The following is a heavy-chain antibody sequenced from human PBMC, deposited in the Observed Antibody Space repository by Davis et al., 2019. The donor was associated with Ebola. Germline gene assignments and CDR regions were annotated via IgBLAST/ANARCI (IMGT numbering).Heavy chain of an antibody. Sequence: ASVKVSCKASGYTFTSYGISWVRQAPGQGLEWMGWISAYNGNTNYAQKLQGRVTMTTDTSTSTAYMELRSLRSDDTAVYYCARDNIAAAGLGYYYYYYGMDVWGQGTTVTISS. CDR3: ARDNIAAAGLGYYYYYYGMDV. J-gene: IGHJ6*02. CDR1: GYTFTSYG. CDR2: ISAYNGNT. V-gene: IGHV1-18*01. D-gene: IGHD6-13*01.